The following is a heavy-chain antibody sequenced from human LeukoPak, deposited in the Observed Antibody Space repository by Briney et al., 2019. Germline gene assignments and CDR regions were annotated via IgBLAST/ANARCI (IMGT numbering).Heavy chain of an antibody. Sequence: PGRSLRLSCAASGFTFSSYGMHWVRQAPGKGLEWVAVISYDGSNKYYADSVKGRFTISRDNSKNTLYLQMNSLRAEDTAVYYCAKDVVVVVAVTFDYWGQGTLVTVSS. D-gene: IGHD2-15*01. CDR1: GFTFSSYG. J-gene: IGHJ4*02. CDR3: AKDVVVVVAVTFDY. CDR2: ISYDGSNK. V-gene: IGHV3-30*18.